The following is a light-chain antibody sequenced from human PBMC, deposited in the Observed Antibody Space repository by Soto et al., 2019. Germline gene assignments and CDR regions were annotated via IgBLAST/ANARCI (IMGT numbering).Light chain of an antibody. CDR1: QDISNY. Sequence: DIQMTQSPSSLSSSVGYRFTITCEASQDISNYLNWYQQKPGKAPKLLIYDASNLETGVPSRFSGSGSGTDFTFTISSLQPEDIATYYCQQYDNLPLTFGGGTRWIS. CDR2: DAS. J-gene: IGKJ4*01. CDR3: QQYDNLPLT. V-gene: IGKV1-33*01.